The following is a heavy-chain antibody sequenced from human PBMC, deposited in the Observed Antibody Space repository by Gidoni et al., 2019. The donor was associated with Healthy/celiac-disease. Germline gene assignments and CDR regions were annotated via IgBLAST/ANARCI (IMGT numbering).Heavy chain of an antibody. V-gene: IGHV4-34*01. CDR1: GGSFSGYY. Sequence: QVQLQQWGAGLLKPSETLSLTCAVSGGSFSGYYWSWIRQPPGQGLEWIGEINHSVSTNYNPSLKSRVTISVDTSKNQFSLKLSSVTAADTAVYYCARGSDTVTHLFDYWGQGTLVTVSS. CDR3: ARGSDTVTHLFDY. CDR2: INHSVST. J-gene: IGHJ4*02. D-gene: IGHD4-17*01.